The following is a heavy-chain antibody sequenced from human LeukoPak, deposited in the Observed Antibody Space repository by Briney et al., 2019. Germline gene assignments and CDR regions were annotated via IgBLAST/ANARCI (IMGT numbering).Heavy chain of an antibody. CDR2: IYNTGTT. CDR3: ARNSNQYHSSGYNVWFDP. J-gene: IGHJ5*02. D-gene: IGHD3-22*01. Sequence: SETLSLTCTVSGAFTDTHYWSWIRHLPGKGLEWIGFIYNTGTTNYNPSPRSRVTISIDTSKNQFSLRLSSVTAADTAVYYCARNSNQYHSSGYNVWFDPWGQGTLVSASS. CDR1: GAFTDTHY. V-gene: IGHV4-59*11.